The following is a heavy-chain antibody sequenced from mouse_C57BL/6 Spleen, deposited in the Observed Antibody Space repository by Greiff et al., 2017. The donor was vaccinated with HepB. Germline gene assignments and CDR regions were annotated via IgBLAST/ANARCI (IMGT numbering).Heavy chain of an antibody. CDR1: GFTFSSYA. CDR2: ISSGGDYI. V-gene: IGHV5-9-1*02. J-gene: IGHJ2*01. CDR3: TRGWPHFDY. D-gene: IGHD2-3*01. Sequence: DVKLQESGEGLVKPGGSLKLSCAASGFTFSSYAMSWVRQTPEKRLEWVAYISSGGDYIYYADTVKGRFTISRDNARNTLYLQMSSLKSEDTAMYYCTRGWPHFDYWGQGTTLTVSS.